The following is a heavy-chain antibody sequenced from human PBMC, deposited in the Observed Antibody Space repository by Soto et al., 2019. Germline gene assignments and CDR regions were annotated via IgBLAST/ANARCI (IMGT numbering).Heavy chain of an antibody. Sequence: QVQLVLSGAGMKKHGSSVKVSCKPSGGTFSSYAISWVRQAPGQGLEWMGGIIPIFGTAHYAQKFQGRVTNNADESTRTAYMEPRSLRSEDTDVYDCARVGQVATISFSHDAFDIWGQGTMVTVSS. CDR2: IIPIFGTA. D-gene: IGHD5-12*01. CDR3: ARVGQVATISFSHDAFDI. CDR1: GGTFSSYA. J-gene: IGHJ3*02. V-gene: IGHV1-69*12.